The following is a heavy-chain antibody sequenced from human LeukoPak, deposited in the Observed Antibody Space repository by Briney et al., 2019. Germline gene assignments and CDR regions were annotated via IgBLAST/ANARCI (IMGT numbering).Heavy chain of an antibody. V-gene: IGHV3-66*01. CDR3: AKFYYYDSSGYFL. CDR2: IYSGGST. Sequence: GGSLRLSCAASGFTVSSNYMSWVRQAPGKGLEWVSVIYSGGSTYYADSVKGRFTISRDNSKNTLYLQMNSLRAEDTAVYYCAKFYYYDSSGYFLWGQGTLVTVSS. D-gene: IGHD3-22*01. CDR1: GFTVSSNY. J-gene: IGHJ4*02.